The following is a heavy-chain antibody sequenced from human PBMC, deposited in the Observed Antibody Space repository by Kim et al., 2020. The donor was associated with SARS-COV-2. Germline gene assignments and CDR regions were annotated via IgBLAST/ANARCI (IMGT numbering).Heavy chain of an antibody. J-gene: IGHJ4*02. Sequence: GGSLRLSCAASGFTFSTYWMTWVRQAPGKGLEWVANVNQDGTRENYVYSVKSRFTITRDNAENSLYLQIDSLRAEDTAVYHCAGDETLYNGEMYYDTFGYWGQGTLVTVSS. CDR2: VNQDGTRE. CDR3: AGDETLYNGEMYYDTFGY. V-gene: IGHV3-7*01. CDR1: GFTFSTYW. D-gene: IGHD3-9*01.